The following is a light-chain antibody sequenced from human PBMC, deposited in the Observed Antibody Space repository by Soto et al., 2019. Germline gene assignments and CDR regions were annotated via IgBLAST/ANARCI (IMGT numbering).Light chain of an antibody. V-gene: IGKV3-20*01. Sequence: EIVLTQSPGTLSLSPGERATLSCRASQSVRSNYLAWYQQKPGQAPSLLIYGASTRATGIPDRFSGSGSGTDFTLTITRLEPVDFAVYYCHQYGNSPGTFGQGTKLEIK. CDR2: GAS. CDR3: HQYGNSPGT. J-gene: IGKJ2*01. CDR1: QSVRSNY.